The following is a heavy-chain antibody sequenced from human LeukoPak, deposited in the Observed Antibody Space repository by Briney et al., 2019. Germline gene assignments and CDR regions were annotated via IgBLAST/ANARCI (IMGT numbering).Heavy chain of an antibody. CDR1: GYSISSGYY. D-gene: IGHD3-22*01. CDR2: IYHSGST. Sequence: SETLSLTCTVSGYSISSGYYWGWIRQPPGQGLEWIGSIYHSGSTYYNPSLKSRVTISVDTSKNQFSLKLSSVTAADTAVYYCARQTRLDSSGYNYGIFGYWGQGTLVTVSS. CDR3: ARQTRLDSSGYNYGIFGY. J-gene: IGHJ4*02. V-gene: IGHV4-38-2*02.